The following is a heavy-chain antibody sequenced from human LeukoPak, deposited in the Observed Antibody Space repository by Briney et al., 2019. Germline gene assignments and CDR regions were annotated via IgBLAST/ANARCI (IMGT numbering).Heavy chain of an antibody. CDR1: GGSISSFY. Sequence: SETLSLTCAVSGGSISSFYWNWIRQPPGKGLEWIGYIFYSGTTNYNPSLKSRVTMSVDTSKNQFSLKLSSVTAADTAVYYCVRDHHAFDIWGQGTMVTVSS. J-gene: IGHJ3*02. CDR3: VRDHHAFDI. V-gene: IGHV4-59*01. CDR2: IFYSGTT.